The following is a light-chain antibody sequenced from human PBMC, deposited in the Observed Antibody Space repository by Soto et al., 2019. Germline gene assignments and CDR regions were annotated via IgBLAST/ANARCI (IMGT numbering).Light chain of an antibody. CDR3: QQYSSSPRT. V-gene: IGKV3-20*01. CDR2: GAS. Sequence: EIVLTQSPGTLSLSPEERATLSCRASQSVSSSYLAWYQQKPGQAPRLLIYGASRRATGIPDRFSGSGSGTDFTLTISRLEPEDFAVYYCQQYSSSPRTFGQGTKLEIK. CDR1: QSVSSSY. J-gene: IGKJ2*01.